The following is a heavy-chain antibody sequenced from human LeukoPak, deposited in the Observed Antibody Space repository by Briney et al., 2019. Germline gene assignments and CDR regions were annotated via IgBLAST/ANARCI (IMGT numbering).Heavy chain of an antibody. V-gene: IGHV4-34*01. J-gene: IGHJ4*02. Sequence: SETLSLTCAVYGGSFSGYYWSWIRQPPGKGLEWIGEINHSGSTNYNPSLKSRVTISVDTSKNQFSLKLSSVTAADTAVYYCASRGNYYDSSGYYSFDYWGQGTLVTVSS. CDR3: ASRGNYYDSSGYYSFDY. CDR2: INHSGST. CDR1: GGSFSGYY. D-gene: IGHD3-22*01.